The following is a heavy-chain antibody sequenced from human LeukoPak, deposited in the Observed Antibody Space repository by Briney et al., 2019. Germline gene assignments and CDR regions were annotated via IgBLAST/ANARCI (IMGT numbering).Heavy chain of an antibody. V-gene: IGHV3-9*03. CDR1: GFTFDEYA. CDR2: ISWNSYDI. D-gene: IGHD1-26*01. CDR3: AKGVGTSYHYHMDV. J-gene: IGHJ6*03. Sequence: GRSLRRSCAASGFTFDEYAMHWVRQPPGKGLEWVSGISWNSYDIGYADSVKGRFTISRDNAKNSLYLQMNSLRAEDMALYYCAKGVGTSYHYHMDVWGKGTTVIVSS.